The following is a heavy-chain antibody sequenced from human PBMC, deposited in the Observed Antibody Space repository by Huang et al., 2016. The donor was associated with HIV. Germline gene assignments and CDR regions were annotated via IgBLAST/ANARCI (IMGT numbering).Heavy chain of an antibody. CDR3: ARILMYYNSSGYGFDY. CDR1: GGAFRGYY. CDR2: IKHRGST. D-gene: IGHD3-22*01. Sequence: QVQLQQWGAGLLKPSETLSLTCAVCGGAFRGYYWSWIRQPPGKGLTWIGEIKHRGSTNYNPSLKSRGTISVDTSKNQFSLKLSAVPAADTAVYYCARILMYYNSSGYGFDYWGQGTVVTVSS. J-gene: IGHJ4*02. V-gene: IGHV4-34*01.